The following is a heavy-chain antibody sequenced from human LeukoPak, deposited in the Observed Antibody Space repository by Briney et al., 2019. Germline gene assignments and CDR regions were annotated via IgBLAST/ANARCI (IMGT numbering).Heavy chain of an antibody. CDR1: GYTFTSYG. J-gene: IGHJ4*02. CDR2: ISAYNGNT. D-gene: IGHD6-13*01. V-gene: IGHV1-18*01. CDR3: GRSGYSMAVRPPGFDY. Sequence: ASVKVSCKASGYTFTSYGISWVRQAPGQGLEWMGWISAYNGNTNYAQKLQGRVTMTTDTSTSTAYMELRSLRSDDTAVYYCGRSGYSMAVRPPGFDYWGQGTLVTVSS.